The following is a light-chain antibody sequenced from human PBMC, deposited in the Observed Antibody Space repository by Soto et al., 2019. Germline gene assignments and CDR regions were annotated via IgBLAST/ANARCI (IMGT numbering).Light chain of an antibody. V-gene: IGKV1-9*01. CDR2: DAS. J-gene: IGKJ4*01. Sequence: IQLTQSPSSLSASVGEGVTITCRASQGISSYLGCYQQKPGKAPNLLIYDASTLHSGVPSRFSGGGSGTDFTLTISSLQPEDFATYYCQQVNVYPSTFGGGTKVDIK. CDR1: QGISSY. CDR3: QQVNVYPST.